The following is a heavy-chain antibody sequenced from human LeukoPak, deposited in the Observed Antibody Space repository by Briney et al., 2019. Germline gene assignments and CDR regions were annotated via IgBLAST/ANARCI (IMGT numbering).Heavy chain of an antibody. V-gene: IGHV3-23*01. Sequence: GGSLRLSCAASEFTFSSHAMSWVRQAPGRGLEWVSAISGRDGRTYYTDSVKGRFAISRDNSRDTLYLQMNSLRAEDTAVYYCSTSPSFGSSWYQFNYWGQGTLVTVSS. CDR3: STSPSFGSSWYQFNY. CDR2: ISGRDGRT. D-gene: IGHD6-13*01. CDR1: EFTFSSHA. J-gene: IGHJ4*02.